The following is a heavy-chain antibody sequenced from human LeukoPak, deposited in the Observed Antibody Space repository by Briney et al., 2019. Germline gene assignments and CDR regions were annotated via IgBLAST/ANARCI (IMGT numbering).Heavy chain of an antibody. J-gene: IGHJ5*02. V-gene: IGHV1-3*01. CDR2: INAGNGNT. CDR3: ARGRCSSTSCAPWWFDP. D-gene: IGHD2-2*01. CDR1: GYTFISYA. Sequence: ASVKVSCKASGYTFISYAMHWVRQAPGQRLEWMGWINAGNGNTKYSQKFQGRVTITRDTSASTAYMELSSLRSEDTAVYYCARGRCSSTSCAPWWFDPWGQGTLVTVSS.